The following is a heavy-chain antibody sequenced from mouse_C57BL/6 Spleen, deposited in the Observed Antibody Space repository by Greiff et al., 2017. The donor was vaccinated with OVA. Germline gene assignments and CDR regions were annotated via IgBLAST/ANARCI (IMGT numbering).Heavy chain of an antibody. Sequence: EVQVVESGGGLVKPGGSLKLSSAASGFTFSDYGMHWVRQAPEKGLEWVAYISSGSSTIYYADTVKGRFTISRDNAKNTLFLQMTSLRSEDTAMYYCARRDYGSSYAMDYWGQGTSVTVSS. CDR1: GFTFSDYG. CDR2: ISSGSSTI. J-gene: IGHJ4*01. D-gene: IGHD1-1*01. V-gene: IGHV5-17*01. CDR3: ARRDYGSSYAMDY.